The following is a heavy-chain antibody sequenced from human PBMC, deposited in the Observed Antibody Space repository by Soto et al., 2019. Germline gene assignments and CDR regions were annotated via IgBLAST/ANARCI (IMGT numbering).Heavy chain of an antibody. Sequence: EVRLVESGGGLVKPGGSLRLSCAASGFTFSSYTMNWVRQAPGKGLECVSSISSSSTSVYYADSVKGRFTISRDNAKNSLYLHMNSLRAEDTAVYYCASGPYFEILTGYSDPWGQGTLVTVSS. CDR1: GFTFSSYT. J-gene: IGHJ5*02. V-gene: IGHV3-21*01. CDR3: ASGPYFEILTGYSDP. D-gene: IGHD3-9*01. CDR2: ISSSSTSV.